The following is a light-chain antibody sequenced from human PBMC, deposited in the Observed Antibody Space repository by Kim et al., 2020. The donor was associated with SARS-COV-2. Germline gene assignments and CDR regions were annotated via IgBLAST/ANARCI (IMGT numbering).Light chain of an antibody. Sequence: PLSESVGDRVTITCRASQTISSWLAWYQQKPGKAPKLLIYKASSLESGVPSRFSGSGSGTEFTLTISSLQPDDFATYYCQQYPWTFGQGTKVDIK. CDR3: QQYPWT. CDR2: KAS. CDR1: QTISSW. J-gene: IGKJ1*01. V-gene: IGKV1-5*03.